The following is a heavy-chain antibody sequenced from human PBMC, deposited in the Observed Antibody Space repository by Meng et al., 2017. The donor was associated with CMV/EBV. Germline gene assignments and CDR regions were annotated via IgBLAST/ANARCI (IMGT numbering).Heavy chain of an antibody. V-gene: IGHV1-2*02. CDR1: GYTFTGYY. CDR3: ARSTGIWFGELFLDY. CDR2: INPNSGGT. Sequence: ASVKVSCKASGYTFTGYYMHWVRQAPGQGLEWMGWINPNSGGTNYAQKFQGRVTMTRDTSISTAYLQWSSLKASDTAMYYCARSTGIWFGELFLDYWGQGTLVTVSS. J-gene: IGHJ4*02. D-gene: IGHD3-10*01.